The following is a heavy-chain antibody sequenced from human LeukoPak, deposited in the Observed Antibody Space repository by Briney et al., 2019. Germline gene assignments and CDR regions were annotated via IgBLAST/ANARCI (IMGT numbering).Heavy chain of an antibody. CDR2: MNPNSGNT. Sequence: ASVKVSCKASGYTFTSYDINWVRQATGQGLEWMGWMNPNSGNTGYAQKFQGRVTMTRNTSISTAYMELSSLRSEDTAVYYCARALRPPVKKSRVGKYYYYYYYMDVWGKGTTVTVSS. CDR1: GYTFTSYD. V-gene: IGHV1-8*02. CDR3: ARALRPPVKKSRVGKYYYYYYYMDV. J-gene: IGHJ6*03. D-gene: IGHD1-14*01.